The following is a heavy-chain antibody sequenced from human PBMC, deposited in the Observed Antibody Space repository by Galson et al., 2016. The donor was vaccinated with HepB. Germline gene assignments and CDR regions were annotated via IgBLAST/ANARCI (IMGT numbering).Heavy chain of an antibody. J-gene: IGHJ4*02. CDR2: IHSGGST. V-gene: IGHV3-53*01. D-gene: IGHD6-19*01. CDR1: VFTVSNNY. CDR3: ARLSWQWLVPIFDY. Sequence: SLRLSCASSVFTVSNNYMSWVHPAPEEGLELVSIIHSGGSTHYADSVKGRFTISRDNSKNTLYLQMDSLRAEDTAVYYCARLSWQWLVPIFDYWGQGALITVSS.